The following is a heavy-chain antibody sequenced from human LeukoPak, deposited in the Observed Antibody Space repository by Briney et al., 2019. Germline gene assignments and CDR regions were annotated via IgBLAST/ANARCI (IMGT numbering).Heavy chain of an antibody. V-gene: IGHV3-30*18. CDR1: GFIFSSYG. CDR2: ISYDGRNK. J-gene: IGHJ4*02. Sequence: PGGSLRLSCAASGFIFSSYGMHWVRQAPGKGLEWVAVISYDGRNKYYADSVKGRFTISRDNSKNTLYLQMNSLRAEDTALYYCSKATPPRDGSNPDYWGQGTLVTVSP. CDR3: SKATPPRDGSNPDY. D-gene: IGHD5-24*01.